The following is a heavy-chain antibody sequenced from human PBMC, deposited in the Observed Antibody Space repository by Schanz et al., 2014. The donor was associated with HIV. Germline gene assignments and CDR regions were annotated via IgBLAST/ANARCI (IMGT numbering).Heavy chain of an antibody. Sequence: QVQLQQWGAGLLKPSETLSLTCAVYGGSISAYYWSWIRQPPGKGLEWIGEIVHNEGANYNPSVKSRVTISVDTSENQFSLILNSVTAADTAFYYCARGGGGGDFDYWGQGTLVTVSS. J-gene: IGHJ4*02. V-gene: IGHV4-34*01. D-gene: IGHD2-21*01. CDR2: IVHNEGA. CDR3: ARGGGGGDFDY. CDR1: GGSISAYY.